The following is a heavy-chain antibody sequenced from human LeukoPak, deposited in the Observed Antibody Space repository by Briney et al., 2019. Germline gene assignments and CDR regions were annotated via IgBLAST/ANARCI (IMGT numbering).Heavy chain of an antibody. CDR1: GYTLTELS. V-gene: IGHV1-24*01. CDR2: FDPEDGET. CDR3: ATPSYITMVRGVISLDY. J-gene: IGHJ4*02. D-gene: IGHD3-10*01. Sequence: WASVKVSSKVSGYTLTELSMHWVRQAPGKGLEWMGGFDPEDGETIYAQKFQGRVTMTEDTSTDTAYMELSSLRSEDTAVYYCATPSYITMVRGVISLDYWGQGTLVTVSS.